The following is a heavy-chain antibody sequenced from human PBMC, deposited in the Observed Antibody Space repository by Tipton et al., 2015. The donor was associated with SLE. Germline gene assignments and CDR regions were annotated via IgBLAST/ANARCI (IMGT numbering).Heavy chain of an antibody. CDR2: IYSGGST. J-gene: IGHJ3*02. Sequence: SLRLSCAASGFTFSSYAMSWVRQAPGKGLEWVSVIYSGGSTYYADSVKGRFTISRDNSKNTLYLQMNGLRAEDTAVYYCARDRRIGMATDAFDIWGQGTMVTVSS. CDR3: ARDRRIGMATDAFDI. CDR1: GFTFSSYA. V-gene: IGHV3-23*03. D-gene: IGHD5-24*01.